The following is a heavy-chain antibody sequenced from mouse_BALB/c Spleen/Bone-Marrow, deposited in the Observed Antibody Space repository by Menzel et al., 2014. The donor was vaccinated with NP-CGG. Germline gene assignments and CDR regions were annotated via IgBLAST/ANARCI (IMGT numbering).Heavy chain of an antibody. V-gene: IGHV5-17*02. Sequence: LVESGGGLVQPGGSRKLSCAASGFTFSSFGMHWVRQAPEKGLEWVAYISSGSSTIYYADTVKGRFTISRDNPKNTLFLQMTSLRSEDTAMYYCARPGVITTRAMDYWGQGTSVTVSS. D-gene: IGHD1-1*01. CDR2: ISSGSSTI. CDR1: GFTFSSFG. CDR3: ARPGVITTRAMDY. J-gene: IGHJ4*01.